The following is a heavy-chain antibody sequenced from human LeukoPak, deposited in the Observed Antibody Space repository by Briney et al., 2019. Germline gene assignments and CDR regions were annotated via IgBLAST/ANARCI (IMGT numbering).Heavy chain of an antibody. CDR2: ISRSGNNT. Sequence: GGSLRLSCAASGFTFSSYAMSWVRQAPGKGLEWVSAISRSGNNTYYTDSVRGRFTISRDNSKHTLYLQMNSLRAEDTALYYCAKEATWGEWYFDYWGQGTLVTVSS. V-gene: IGHV3-23*01. D-gene: IGHD3-10*01. CDR1: GFTFSSYA. J-gene: IGHJ4*02. CDR3: AKEATWGEWYFDY.